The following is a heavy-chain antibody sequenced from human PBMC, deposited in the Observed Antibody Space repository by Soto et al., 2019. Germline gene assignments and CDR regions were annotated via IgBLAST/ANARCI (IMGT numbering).Heavy chain of an antibody. CDR1: GFTFSNAW. J-gene: IGHJ6*02. CDR2: IKSKTDGGTT. D-gene: IGHD2-21*01. V-gene: IGHV3-15*01. CDR3: TTLSPRWRSYSPLIDYYGMDV. Sequence: PGGSLRLSCAASGFTFSNAWMSWVRQAPGKGLEWVGGIKSKTDGGTTDYAAPVKGRFTISRDDSKNTLYLQMNSLKTEDTAVYYCTTLSPRWRSYSPLIDYYGMDVWGQGTTVTVSS.